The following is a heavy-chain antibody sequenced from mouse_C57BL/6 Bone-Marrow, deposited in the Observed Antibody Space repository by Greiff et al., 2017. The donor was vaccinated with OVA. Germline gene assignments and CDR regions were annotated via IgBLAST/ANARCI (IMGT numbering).Heavy chain of an antibody. J-gene: IGHJ2*01. V-gene: IGHV1-26*01. CDR2: INPNNGGT. CDR3: ARRKDGSRDFDY. Sequence: VQLQQSGPELVKPGASVKISCKASGYTFTDYYMNWVKQSHGKSLEWIGDINPNNGGTSYNQKFKGKATLTVDKSSSTAYMELRSLTSEDSAVYYCARRKDGSRDFDYWGQGTTLTVSS. D-gene: IGHD2-3*01. CDR1: GYTFTDYY.